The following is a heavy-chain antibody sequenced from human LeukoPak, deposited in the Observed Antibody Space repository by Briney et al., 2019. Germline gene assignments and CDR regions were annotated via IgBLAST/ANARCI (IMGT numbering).Heavy chain of an antibody. CDR2: IYYSGST. D-gene: IGHD4-11*01. CDR3: ARVPVTRGYNWFDP. CDR1: GGSISSYY. V-gene: IGHV4-59*01. J-gene: IGHJ5*02. Sequence: SETLSLTCTVSGGSISSYYWSWIRQPPGKGLEWIGYIYYSGSTNYNPSLKSRVTISVETSKNQFSLKLSSVTAADTAVYYCARVPVTRGYNWFDPWGQGTLVTVSS.